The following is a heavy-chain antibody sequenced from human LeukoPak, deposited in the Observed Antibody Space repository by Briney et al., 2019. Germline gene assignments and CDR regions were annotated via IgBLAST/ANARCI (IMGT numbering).Heavy chain of an antibody. V-gene: IGHV4-34*01. CDR2: INHSGST. Sequence: KSSETLSLTCAVYGGSFSGYYWSWIRQPPGKGLEWIGEINHSGSTNYNPSLKSRVTISVDTSKNQFSLKPSSVTAADTAVYYCARGKNNYFDYWGQGTLVTVSS. CDR1: GGSFSGYY. J-gene: IGHJ4*02. CDR3: ARGKNNYFDY.